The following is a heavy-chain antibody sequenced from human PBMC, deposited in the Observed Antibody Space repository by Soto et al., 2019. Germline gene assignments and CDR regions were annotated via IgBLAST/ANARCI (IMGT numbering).Heavy chain of an antibody. D-gene: IGHD3-22*01. CDR1: GFTFSSYE. CDR2: ISSSGSTI. CDR3: ARSEYYYDSSGYYYDY. J-gene: IGHJ4*02. Sequence: PGGSLRLSCAACGFTFSSYEMNWVRQAPGKGLEWVSYISSSGSTIYYADSVKGRFTISRDNAKNSLYLQMNSLRAEDTAVYYCARSEYYYDSSGYYYDYWGQGTLVTVSS. V-gene: IGHV3-48*03.